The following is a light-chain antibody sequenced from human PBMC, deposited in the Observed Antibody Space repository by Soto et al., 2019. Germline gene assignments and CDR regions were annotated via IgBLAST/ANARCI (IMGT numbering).Light chain of an antibody. CDR1: QSVSSNY. CDR3: QRYGSSPLT. V-gene: IGKV3-20*01. Sequence: EIVLTQSPGTLSLSPGERATVSCRASQSVSSNYLAWYQQKPGQAPRLLIYDASSRATGISDRFSGSGSGTDFTLTISRLEPEDFAVYYCQRYGSSPLTFGGGTKVEIK. J-gene: IGKJ4*01. CDR2: DAS.